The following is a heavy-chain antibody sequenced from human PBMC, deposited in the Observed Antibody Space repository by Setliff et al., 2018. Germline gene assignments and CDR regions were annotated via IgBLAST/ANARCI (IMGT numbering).Heavy chain of an antibody. V-gene: IGHV4-34*01. D-gene: IGHD3-3*01. CDR2: ISHSGDP. J-gene: IGHJ5*01. CDR1: GGSFSGYH. CDR3: ARAPQYSNFWYALSWFDS. Sequence: SETLSLTCAVYGGSFSGYHWSWIRQPPGKGLEWIGEISHSGDPNYNPSLKSRVTISLDTSKNQFSLKLTSVTAADTAVYYCARAPQYSNFWYALSWFDSWGQGTLVTVSS.